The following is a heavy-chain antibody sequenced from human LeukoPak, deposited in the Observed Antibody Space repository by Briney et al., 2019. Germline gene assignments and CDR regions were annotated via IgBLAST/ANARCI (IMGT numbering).Heavy chain of an antibody. V-gene: IGHV4-34*01. CDR1: GGSFSGYY. CDR2: INHSGST. D-gene: IGHD6-19*01. CDR3: ARGVPYSSGWYYSDY. J-gene: IGHJ4*02. Sequence: SETLSLTCAVYGGSFSGYYWSWIRQPPGKGLEWIGEINHSGSTNYNPSLKSRVTISVDTSKNQFSLKLSSVTAADTAVYYCARGVPYSSGWYYSDYWGQGTLVTVSS.